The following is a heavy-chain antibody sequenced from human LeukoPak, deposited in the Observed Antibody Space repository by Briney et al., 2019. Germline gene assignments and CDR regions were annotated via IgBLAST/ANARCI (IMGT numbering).Heavy chain of an antibody. CDR2: ISWNSGSI. D-gene: IGHD6-6*01. Sequence: GGSLRLSCAASGFTFDDYAMHWVRQAPGKGLKWVSGISWNSGSIGYADSVKGRFTISRDNAKNSLYLQMNSLRAEDTALYYCAKDGDPKYSSLTGSWFDPWGQGTLVTVSS. CDR1: GFTFDDYA. V-gene: IGHV3-9*01. CDR3: AKDGDPKYSSLTGSWFDP. J-gene: IGHJ5*02.